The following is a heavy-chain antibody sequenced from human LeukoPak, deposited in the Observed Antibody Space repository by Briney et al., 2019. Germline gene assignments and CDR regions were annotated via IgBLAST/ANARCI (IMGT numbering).Heavy chain of an antibody. V-gene: IGHV3-74*01. J-gene: IGHJ3*02. Sequence: GGSLRLSCAASGFSFSRYNMNWVRQAPGKGLVWVSRINSDGSSTSYADSVKGRFTISRDNAKNTLYLQMNSLRAEDTAVYYCARAGGANAFDIWGQGTMVTVSS. D-gene: IGHD1-26*01. CDR1: GFSFSRYN. CDR3: ARAGGANAFDI. CDR2: INSDGSST.